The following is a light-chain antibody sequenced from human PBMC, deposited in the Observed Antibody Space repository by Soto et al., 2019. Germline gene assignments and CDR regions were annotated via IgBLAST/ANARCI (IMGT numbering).Light chain of an antibody. CDR1: QTINNY. CDR2: ATS. J-gene: IGKJ4*01. Sequence: DIQMTQSPSSLSASVGDRVIITCRASQTINNYVHWYQQKPGRAPNLLIYATSTLQRGVPSRFSGSGSGTDITLTISSLLPEDFATYYCQQSYNSPITFGGGTKVELK. V-gene: IGKV1-39*01. CDR3: QQSYNSPIT.